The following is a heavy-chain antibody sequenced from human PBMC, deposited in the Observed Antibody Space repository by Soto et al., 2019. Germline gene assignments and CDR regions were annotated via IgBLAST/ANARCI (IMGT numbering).Heavy chain of an antibody. CDR3: ARGSSYYDSSGSYNWFDP. D-gene: IGHD3-22*01. CDR2: ISPSRSSK. CDR1: GFTFSSYS. J-gene: IGHJ5*02. Sequence: PGGSLRLSCAASGFTFSSYSMHWVRQAPGKGLEWVSYISPSRSSKYYADSVKGRFTISRDNSKNTLYLQMNSLRAEDTAVYYCARGSSYYDSSGSYNWFDPWGQGTLVTVSS. V-gene: IGHV3-48*01.